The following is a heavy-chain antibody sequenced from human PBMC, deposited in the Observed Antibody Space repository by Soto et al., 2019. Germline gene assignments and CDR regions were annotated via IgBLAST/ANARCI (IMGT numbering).Heavy chain of an antibody. J-gene: IGHJ6*04. V-gene: IGHV3-7*01. Sequence: GGSLRLSCAASGFTFSSYWMSWVRQAPGKGLEWVANIKQDGSEKYYVDSVKGRFTISRDNAKNSLYLQMNSLRAEDTAVYYCARDKLRYFDWLLYGMDVWGKGTTVTVSS. CDR1: GFTFSSYW. CDR3: ARDKLRYFDWLLYGMDV. CDR2: IKQDGSEK. D-gene: IGHD3-9*01.